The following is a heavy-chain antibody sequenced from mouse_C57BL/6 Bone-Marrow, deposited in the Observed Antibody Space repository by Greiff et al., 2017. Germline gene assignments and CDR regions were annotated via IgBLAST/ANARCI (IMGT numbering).Heavy chain of an antibody. CDR3: ERGNY. Sequence: VQLQQSGPELVKPGASVKISCKASGYTFTDYYMNWVKQSHGKSLEWIGDINPNNGGTSYNQKFKGKATLTVDKSSSTAYMELRSLTSEDSAVDYCERGNYWGQGTSVTVSS. J-gene: IGHJ4*01. CDR1: GYTFTDYY. CDR2: INPNNGGT. V-gene: IGHV1-26*01.